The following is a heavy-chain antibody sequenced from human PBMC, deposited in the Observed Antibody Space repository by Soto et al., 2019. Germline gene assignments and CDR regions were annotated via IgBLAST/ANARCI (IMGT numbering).Heavy chain of an antibody. CDR2: IYPGDSDT. V-gene: IGHV5-51*01. CDR3: AKLPPDYSNYVGWFDP. Sequence: GESLKISCKGSGYSFTSYWIGWVRQMPGKGLEWMGIIYPGDSDTGYSPSFQGQVTISADKSISTAYLQWSSLKASDTAMYYCAKLPPDYSNYVGWFDPWGQGTLVTVSS. D-gene: IGHD4-4*01. J-gene: IGHJ5*02. CDR1: GYSFTSYW.